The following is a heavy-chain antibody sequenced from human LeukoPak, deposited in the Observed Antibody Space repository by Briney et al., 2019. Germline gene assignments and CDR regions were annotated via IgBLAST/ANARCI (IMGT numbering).Heavy chain of an antibody. D-gene: IGHD1-26*01. CDR1: GFTFSDYY. CDR3: ARYSGSGIPFDY. V-gene: IGHV3-11*06. CDR2: ISSPGTYT. Sequence: PGGSLRLSCAASGFTFSDYYMSWIRQAPGKGLEWVSYISSPGTYTNYADSVKGRFTISRDNSKNSLYLQMNSLRAEDTAVYYCARYSGSGIPFDYWGQGTLVTASS. J-gene: IGHJ4*02.